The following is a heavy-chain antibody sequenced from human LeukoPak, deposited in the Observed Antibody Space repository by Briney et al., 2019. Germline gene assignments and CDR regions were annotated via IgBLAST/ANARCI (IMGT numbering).Heavy chain of an antibody. J-gene: IGHJ4*02. CDR1: GYTFTSFA. CDR2: INTHTGNP. Sequence: ASVKVSCQASGYTFTSFAINWLRQTPGQGPEWVGWINTHTGNPSYAQGFTGRFVFSLDTSVSTAYLQISSLKAEDTAVYYCVRDGYNSLSSDFDYWGQGTLVTVSS. V-gene: IGHV7-4-1*02. D-gene: IGHD3-22*01. CDR3: VRDGYNSLSSDFDY.